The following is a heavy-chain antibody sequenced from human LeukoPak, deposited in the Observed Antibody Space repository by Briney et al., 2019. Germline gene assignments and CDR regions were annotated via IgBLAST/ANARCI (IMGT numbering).Heavy chain of an antibody. V-gene: IGHV4-59*01. J-gene: IGHJ4*02. CDR1: GGSFSGYY. CDR2: IHYSGST. Sequence: SETLSLTCAVYGGSFSGYYWSWIRQPPGKGLEWIGYIHYSGSTNYNPSLKSRVSISVDTSKKQFSLRLTSVTAADTAVYYCARGDATYFDSWGQGTLVTVSS. D-gene: IGHD3-16*01. CDR3: ARGDATYFDS.